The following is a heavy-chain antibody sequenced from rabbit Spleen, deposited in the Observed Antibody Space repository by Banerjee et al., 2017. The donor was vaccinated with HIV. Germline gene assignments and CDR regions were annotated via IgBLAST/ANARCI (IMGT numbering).Heavy chain of an antibody. J-gene: IGHJ4*01. CDR3: ARGIDGYGGVTYAPFDL. V-gene: IGHV1S45*01. CDR1: GCHSRDLWG. CDR2: IYGATGSSA. D-gene: IGHD6-1*01. Sequence: RLGEPGGDLVKPEGSLTLPCTAAGCHSRDLWGRRLVRQDPGKGLELIACIYGATGSSAWYANWAKGRFTISKTSSTTVTLQMTSLTVADTATHFCARGIDGYGGVTYAPFDLWGPRTLVTVS.